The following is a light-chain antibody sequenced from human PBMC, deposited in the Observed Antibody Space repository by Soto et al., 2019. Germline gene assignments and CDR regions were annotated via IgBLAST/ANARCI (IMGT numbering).Light chain of an antibody. J-gene: IGKJ4*01. CDR2: GAS. CDR3: QQRSNWPPSLT. V-gene: IGKV3D-20*02. Sequence: EIVLTQSPGTLSLSPGERATLSCRASQTVSSSYLAWYQQKLGQAPRLLIYGASNRATGIPARFSGSGSGTDFTLTISSLEPEDFAVYYCQQRSNWPPSLTFGGGTKVEIK. CDR1: QTVSSSY.